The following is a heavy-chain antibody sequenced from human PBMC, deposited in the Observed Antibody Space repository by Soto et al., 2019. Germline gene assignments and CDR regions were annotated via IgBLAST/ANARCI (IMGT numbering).Heavy chain of an antibody. J-gene: IGHJ6*02. Sequence: PSETLSLTCTVTGGSMTSGDQYWTWIRHRPGEGLEWFGYINHTGSLYYNPSLKSRVSMSVDTSKNQFSLNLSSVTAADTAAYYCARELPQRQGRNMDVWGQGTTVTVSS. CDR2: INHTGSL. V-gene: IGHV4-31*03. CDR3: ARELPQRQGRNMDV. CDR1: GGSMTSGDQY. D-gene: IGHD1-1*01.